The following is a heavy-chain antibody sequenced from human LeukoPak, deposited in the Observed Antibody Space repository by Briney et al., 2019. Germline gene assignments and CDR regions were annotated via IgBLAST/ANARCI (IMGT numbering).Heavy chain of an antibody. CDR2: IKRDGSEK. Sequence: GGSLRLSCAASGFTFSSYWMSWLRQAPGKELEWVANIKRDGSEKYYVDSVKGRFTISRDNAKNSLYLQMNSLRAEDTAGYYCARNAGGYQLLNSFDYWGHGTLVTVSS. D-gene: IGHD1-7*01. J-gene: IGHJ4*01. CDR3: ARNAGGYQLLNSFDY. CDR1: GFTFSSYW. V-gene: IGHV3-7*01.